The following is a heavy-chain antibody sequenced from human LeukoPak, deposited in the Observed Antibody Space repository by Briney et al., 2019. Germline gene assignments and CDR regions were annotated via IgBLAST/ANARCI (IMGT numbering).Heavy chain of an antibody. V-gene: IGHV3-74*01. J-gene: IGHJ4*02. CDR3: STVEHF. CDR1: GLTLSGYW. CDR2: IDSDGSGT. Sequence: GGSLRLSCSASGLTLSGYWMHWVRQIPGKGQVWVSRIDSDGSGTSYADSVKGRFTISRDDVKNMLYLQMSSLRVEDTGLYYCSTVEHFWGQGTLVTVSS. D-gene: IGHD1/OR15-1a*01.